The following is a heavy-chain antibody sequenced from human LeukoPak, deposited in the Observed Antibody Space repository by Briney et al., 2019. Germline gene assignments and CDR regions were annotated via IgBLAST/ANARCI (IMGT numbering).Heavy chain of an antibody. V-gene: IGHV3-23*01. D-gene: IGHD3-10*01. CDR1: GLIFSTYA. CDR2: VSGNGAYT. J-gene: IGHJ4*02. Sequence: GASLRLSCVASGLIFSTYAMSWVRQAPGKGQEWVSSVSGNGAYTDYADSVKGRFTISRDNSKSTLYLQMDSLRAEDTATYFCAKKSGSYSTTGGYFDYWGQGSLVSVSS. CDR3: AKKSGSYSTTGGYFDY.